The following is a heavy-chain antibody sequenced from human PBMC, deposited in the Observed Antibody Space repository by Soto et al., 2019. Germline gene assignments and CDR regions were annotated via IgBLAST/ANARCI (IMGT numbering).Heavy chain of an antibody. CDR1: GFTFSSYW. Sequence: PGGSLRLSCAASGFTFSSYWMSWVRQAPGKGLEWVANIKQDGSEKYYVDSVKGRFTISRDNAKNSLYLQMNSLRAEDTAVYYCARVWERITMIVVVIYFDYWGQGTLVTVSS. J-gene: IGHJ4*02. V-gene: IGHV3-7*01. D-gene: IGHD3-22*01. CDR3: ARVWERITMIVVVIYFDY. CDR2: IKQDGSEK.